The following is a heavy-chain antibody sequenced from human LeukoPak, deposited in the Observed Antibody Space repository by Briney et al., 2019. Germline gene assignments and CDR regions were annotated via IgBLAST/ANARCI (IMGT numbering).Heavy chain of an antibody. D-gene: IGHD3-9*01. J-gene: IGHJ4*02. V-gene: IGHV3-30*04. CDR1: GFTFSSYA. CDR3: ARAPRRLVPNYFDY. CDR2: ISYDGSNK. Sequence: GGSLRLSCAASGFTFSSYAMRWVRQAPGKGLEWVAVISYDGSNKYYADSVKGRFTISRDNSKNTLYLQMNSLRAEDTAVYYCARAPRRLVPNYFDYWGQGTLVTVSS.